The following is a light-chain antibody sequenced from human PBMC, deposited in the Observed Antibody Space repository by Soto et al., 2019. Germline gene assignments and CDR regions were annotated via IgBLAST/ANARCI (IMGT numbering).Light chain of an antibody. V-gene: IGKV3-20*01. J-gene: IGKJ4*01. CDR2: GAS. CDR3: QQYGSSPLT. CDR1: QSVSSSH. Sequence: EIVLTQSPGTLSLSPGERATLSCRASQSVSSSHLAWYQQKPGQAPRLLIYGASSRATGIPDRFSGSGSGTDFTITISRLEPEDFAVYYCQQYGSSPLTFGGGTKVEIK.